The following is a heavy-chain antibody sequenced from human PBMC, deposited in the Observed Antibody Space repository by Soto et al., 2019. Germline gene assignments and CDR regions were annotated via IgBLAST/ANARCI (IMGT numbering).Heavy chain of an antibody. V-gene: IGHV3-30-3*01. Sequence: GGSLRLSCAASGFTFSSYAMHWVRQAPGKGLEWVAVISYDGSNKYYADSVKGRFTISRDNSKNTLYLQMNSLRAEDTAVYYCARDGRSTYYDFWSGYYPPSYYGMDVWGQGTTVTVSS. CDR3: ARDGRSTYYDFWSGYYPPSYYGMDV. CDR1: GFTFSSYA. J-gene: IGHJ6*02. D-gene: IGHD3-3*01. CDR2: ISYDGSNK.